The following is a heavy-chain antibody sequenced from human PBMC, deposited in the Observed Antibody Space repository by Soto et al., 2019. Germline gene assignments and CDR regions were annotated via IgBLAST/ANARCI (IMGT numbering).Heavy chain of an antibody. J-gene: IGHJ5*02. CDR1: GAALNSGNYY. CDR2: IYVTGAV. CDR3: ARLRIATNNYKWFDP. D-gene: IGHD2-21*01. V-gene: IGHV4-31*03. Sequence: SETLSLTCSVSGAALNSGNYYWSWIRQVPGKGLEWIGHIYVTGAVDYNPSLRDRITISQDTSERQFSPNLRLVTAADTAVYYCARLRIATNNYKWFDPWGQGTLVTVPQ.